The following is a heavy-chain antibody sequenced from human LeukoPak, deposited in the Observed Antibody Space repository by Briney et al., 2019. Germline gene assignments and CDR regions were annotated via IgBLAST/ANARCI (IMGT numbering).Heavy chain of an antibody. CDR3: ARVPYYYDSSGYWAIDY. D-gene: IGHD3-22*01. CDR2: INHSGST. J-gene: IGHJ4*02. CDR1: GGSFSAYY. Sequence: SETLSLTCAVYGGSFSAYYWSWIRQPPGKGLEWIGEINHSGSTNYNPSLKSRVTISVDTSKNQFSLKLSSVTAADTAVYYCARVPYYYDSSGYWAIDYWGQGTLVTVSS. V-gene: IGHV4-34*01.